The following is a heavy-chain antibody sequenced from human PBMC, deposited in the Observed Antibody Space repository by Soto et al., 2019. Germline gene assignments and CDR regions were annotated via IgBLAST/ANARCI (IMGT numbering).Heavy chain of an antibody. CDR3: AWGYSSSWYVDY. J-gene: IGHJ4*02. V-gene: IGHV1-3*01. CDR2: INAGNGNT. Sequence: ASVKVSCKASGYTFTSYAMHWVRQAPGQRLEWMGWINAGNGNTKYSQKFQGRVTITRDTSASTAYMELSSLRSEDTAVYYCAWGYSSSWYVDYWGQGTLVTVSS. D-gene: IGHD6-13*01. CDR1: GYTFTSYA.